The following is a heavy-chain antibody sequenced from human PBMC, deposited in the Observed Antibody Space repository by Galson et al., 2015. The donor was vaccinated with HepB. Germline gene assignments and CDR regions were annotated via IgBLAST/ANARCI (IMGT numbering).Heavy chain of an antibody. CDR3: ARGPLYSSQSGYWYFDL. CDR1: GFTFSSYW. CDR2: IKQDGSEK. J-gene: IGHJ2*01. D-gene: IGHD6-13*01. V-gene: IGHV3-7*03. Sequence: SLRLSCAASGFTFSSYWMSWVRQAPGKGLEWVANIKQDGSEKYYVDSVKGRFTISRDNAKNSLYLQMNSLRAEDTAVYYCARGPLYSSQSGYWYFDLWGRGTLVTVSS.